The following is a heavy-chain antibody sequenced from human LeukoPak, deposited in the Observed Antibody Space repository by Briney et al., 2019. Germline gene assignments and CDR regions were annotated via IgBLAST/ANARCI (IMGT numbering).Heavy chain of an antibody. CDR2: INHSGST. J-gene: IGHJ4*02. V-gene: IGHV4-34*01. Sequence: SETLSLTCAVYGGSFNGYYWSWIRQPPGKGLEWIGEINHSGSTNYNPSLKSRVTISVDTSKNQFSLKLSSVTAADTAVYYCARVSFTVVYWGQGTLVTVSS. CDR1: GGSFNGYY. CDR3: ARVSFTVVY. D-gene: IGHD3-3*02.